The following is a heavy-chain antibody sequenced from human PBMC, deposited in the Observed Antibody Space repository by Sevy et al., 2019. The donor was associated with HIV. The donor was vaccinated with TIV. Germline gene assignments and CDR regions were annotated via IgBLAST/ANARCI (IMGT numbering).Heavy chain of an antibody. CDR1: GGTFSGCY. CDR3: ARGRGIDYGDYTAFDI. V-gene: IGHV4-34*01. CDR2: INHSGST. D-gene: IGHD4-17*01. J-gene: IGHJ3*02. Sequence: SETLSLTCAVYGGTFSGCYWSWISQPPGKGLEWIGEINHSGSTNYNPSLKSRVTISVDTSKNQFSLKLSSVTAADTAVYYCARGRGIDYGDYTAFDIWGQWTMVTVSS.